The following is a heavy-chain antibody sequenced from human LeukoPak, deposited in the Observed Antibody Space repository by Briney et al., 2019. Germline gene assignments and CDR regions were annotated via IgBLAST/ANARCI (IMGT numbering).Heavy chain of an antibody. CDR2: IIPMFGIA. CDR3: VPAAIDHDAFDI. D-gene: IGHD2-2*02. Sequence: GASVKVSCKASGGTFTSYAISWVRQAPGQGREWRGGIIPMFGIANFAQKFQGRLTITAHKSTSTAYMELTSLRSEDTAVYYCVPAAIDHDAFDIWGQGTMVTVSS. CDR1: GGTFTSYA. J-gene: IGHJ3*02. V-gene: IGHV1-69*10.